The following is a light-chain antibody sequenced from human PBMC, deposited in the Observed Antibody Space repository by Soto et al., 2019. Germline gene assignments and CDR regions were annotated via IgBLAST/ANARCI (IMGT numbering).Light chain of an antibody. CDR3: CTYAGHVPK. CDR2: EVD. CDR1: TSDVAYYDL. J-gene: IGLJ2*01. V-gene: IGLV2-23*02. Sequence: QSALTQPASVSGSPGQSITISCAGTTSDVAYYDLVSWYQQHPGRAPKLLIYEVDKRPSGISVRFSGSKSGATASLTISSLLPEDEAVYFCCTYAGHVPKFGGGTKLTVL.